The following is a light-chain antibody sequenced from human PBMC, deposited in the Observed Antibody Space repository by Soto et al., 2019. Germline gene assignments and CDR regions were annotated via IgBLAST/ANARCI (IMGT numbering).Light chain of an antibody. J-gene: IGKJ5*01. CDR2: GAS. CDR3: PPRSNWPY. V-gene: IGKV3D-20*02. CDR1: QSVSSSY. Sequence: PGERVTLSCRASQSVSSSYLTWYQQKHVHSPSLLIYGASTRATGIPARFSGSGSGTDFILTISSLEPEYFAIYYCPPRSNWPYLGPGTRREN.